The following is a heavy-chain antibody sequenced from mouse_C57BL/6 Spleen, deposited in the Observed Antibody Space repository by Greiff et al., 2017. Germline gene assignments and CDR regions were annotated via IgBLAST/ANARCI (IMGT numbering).Heavy chain of an antibody. Sequence: QVQLQQSGPELVKPGASVKISCKASGYAFSSSWMNWVKQRPGKGLEWIGRIYPGDGDTNYNGKFKGKATLTADKSSSTAYMQLSSLTSEDSAVYFCARVGDYDAFAYWGQGTLVTVSA. J-gene: IGHJ3*01. V-gene: IGHV1-82*01. CDR2: IYPGDGDT. CDR3: ARVGDYDAFAY. CDR1: GYAFSSSW. D-gene: IGHD2-4*01.